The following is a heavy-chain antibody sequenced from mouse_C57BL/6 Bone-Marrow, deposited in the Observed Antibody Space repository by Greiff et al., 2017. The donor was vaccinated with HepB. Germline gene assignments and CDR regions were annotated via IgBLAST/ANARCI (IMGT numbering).Heavy chain of an antibody. V-gene: IGHV1-26*01. CDR3: ASSLIITTVVANFDY. CDR2: INPNNGGT. Sequence: VQLQQSGPELVKPGASVKISCKASGYTFTDYYMNWVKQSHGKSLEWIGDINPNNGGTSYNQKFKGKATLTVDKSSSTAYMELRSLTSEDSAVDYCASSLIITTVVANFDYWGQGPTLTVSS. D-gene: IGHD1-1*01. CDR1: GYTFTDYY. J-gene: IGHJ2*01.